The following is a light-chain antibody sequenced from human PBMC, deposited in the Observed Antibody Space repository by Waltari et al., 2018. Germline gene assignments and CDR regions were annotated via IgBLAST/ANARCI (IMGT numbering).Light chain of an antibody. CDR3: GTWDDGVHTRL. Sequence: QSLLAQPPSVSGTPGQRVIISCSGSSANIAGNTVYWYQQVPGAAPRLLIFKNTQRQSGVPDRFFASKSGTSASLSISGLQAEDEADYYCGTWDDGVHTRLFGGGTRLTVL. CDR2: KNT. CDR1: SANIAGNT. V-gene: IGLV1-44*01. J-gene: IGLJ2*01.